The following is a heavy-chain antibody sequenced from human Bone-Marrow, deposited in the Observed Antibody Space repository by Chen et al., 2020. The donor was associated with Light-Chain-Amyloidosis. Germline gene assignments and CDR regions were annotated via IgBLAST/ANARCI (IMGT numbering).Heavy chain of an antibody. J-gene: IGHJ4*02. V-gene: IGHV3-30*18. CDR2: ISYDANRD. Sequence: QVQLLESGGGVVQPGRSLHLSFVASGFTFSSYGIFWVRQAPGKGLEWVALISYDANRDFYADSVKGRFTVSRDNSKNTLYLQMNSLRIEDTAVYYCAKARLYSGSYWGIVDYWGQGTLVTVSS. CDR1: GFTFSSYG. CDR3: AKARLYSGSYWGIVDY. D-gene: IGHD1-26*01.